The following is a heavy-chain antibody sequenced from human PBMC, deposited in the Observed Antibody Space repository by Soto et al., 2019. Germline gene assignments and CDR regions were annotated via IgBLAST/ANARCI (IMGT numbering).Heavy chain of an antibody. CDR1: GDSISAYY. D-gene: IGHD3-22*01. CDR3: ARMDSSLEHFGLDV. J-gene: IGHJ6*02. CDR2: VPHSGST. Sequence: QVQLQESGTGLVKPSETLSLACSVSGDSISAYYWSWIRQPPGKGLEWIGYVPHSGSTNYNPSLKSRVTISVDTSKSQFSLKLSSVTAADTAMYYFARMDSSLEHFGLDVWGQGTTVTVSS. V-gene: IGHV4-59*01.